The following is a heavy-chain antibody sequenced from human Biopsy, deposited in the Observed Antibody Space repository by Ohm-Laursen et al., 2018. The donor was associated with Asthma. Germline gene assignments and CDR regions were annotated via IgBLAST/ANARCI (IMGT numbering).Heavy chain of an antibody. J-gene: IGHJ4*02. CDR3: ARFIDGTFFVDY. CDR1: GYTFSDSW. Sequence: GSLRISCKASGYTFSDSWIGWVRQMPGKGPEWMGIIFAANSETKYSPSFQGQVTISADMSISTAFLQWSSLKASDTAIYYCARFIDGTFFVDYWGQGTLVTVSS. CDR2: IFAANSET. D-gene: IGHD2/OR15-2a*01. V-gene: IGHV5-51*01.